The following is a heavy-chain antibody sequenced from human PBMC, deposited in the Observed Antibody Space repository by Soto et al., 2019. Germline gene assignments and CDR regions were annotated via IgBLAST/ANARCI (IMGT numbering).Heavy chain of an antibody. Sequence: QVQLVQSGAEVKKPGSSVKVSCKASGGTFSSYTISWVRQAPGQGLEWMGRIIPILGIANYAQKFQGRVTITADKATRTAYMERGSLRSEDTAVYYCARDGEIVGAGLTYTWFDPWGQGTLVTVSS. J-gene: IGHJ5*02. D-gene: IGHD2-21*01. CDR3: ARDGEIVGAGLTYTWFDP. CDR2: IIPILGIA. CDR1: GGTFSSYT. V-gene: IGHV1-69*08.